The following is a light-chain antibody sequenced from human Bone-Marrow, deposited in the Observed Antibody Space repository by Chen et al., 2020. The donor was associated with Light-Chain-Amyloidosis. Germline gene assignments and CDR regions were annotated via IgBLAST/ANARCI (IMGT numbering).Light chain of an antibody. CDR2: DVS. CDR1: RSDGGGYNF. CDR3: SSYTSSSTLE. V-gene: IGLV2-14*01. J-gene: IGLJ3*02. Sequence: QSDLTHPASVSGFPGQSITISCTGTRSDGGGYNFVSWYQPHPGKAPKLMIYDVSNRPSGVSNRFSGSKSGNTASLTISGLQAEDEADYYCSSYTSSSTLEFGGGTKLTVL.